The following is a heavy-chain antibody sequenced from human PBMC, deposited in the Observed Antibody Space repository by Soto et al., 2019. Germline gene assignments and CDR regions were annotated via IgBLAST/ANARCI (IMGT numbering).Heavy chain of an antibody. D-gene: IGHD3-10*01. Sequence: ASVNVSCKASGYTFTGYYMHWVRQAPGQGLEWMGWINPNSGGTNYAQKFQGRVTMTRDTSISTAYMELSRLRSDDTAVYYCARGPTYYYGSGSYSVGYWGQGTLVTVSS. CDR1: GYTFTGYY. CDR3: ARGPTYYYGSGSYSVGY. V-gene: IGHV1-2*02. CDR2: INPNSGGT. J-gene: IGHJ4*02.